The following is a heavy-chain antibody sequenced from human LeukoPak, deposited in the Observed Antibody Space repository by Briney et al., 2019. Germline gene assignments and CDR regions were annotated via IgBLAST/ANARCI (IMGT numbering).Heavy chain of an antibody. CDR1: GGSFSSYA. Sequence: ASVKVSCKASGGSFSSYAINWVRQAPGQGLEWMGGIIPIFGTANYAQKFQDRVTITAVESMSRVYMELSSLRSEDTAVYYCARGWLAETTVVTPYNYWGQGTLVTVSS. J-gene: IGHJ4*02. D-gene: IGHD4-23*01. V-gene: IGHV1-69*13. CDR3: ARGWLAETTVVTPYNY. CDR2: IIPIFGTA.